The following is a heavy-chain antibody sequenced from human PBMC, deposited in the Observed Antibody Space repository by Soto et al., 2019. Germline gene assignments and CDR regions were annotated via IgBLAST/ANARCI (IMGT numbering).Heavy chain of an antibody. V-gene: IGHV4-30-4*01. J-gene: IGHJ6*02. CDR2: IYYSGST. Sequence: SETLSLTCTVSGGSISSGDYYWSWIRQPPGKGLEWIGYIYYSGSTYYNPSLKSRVTISVDTSKSQFSLKLSSVTAADTAVYYCARDPAYYDILTGNYYYYGMDVWGQGTTVTVSS. CDR1: GGSISSGDYY. CDR3: ARDPAYYDILTGNYYYYGMDV. D-gene: IGHD3-9*01.